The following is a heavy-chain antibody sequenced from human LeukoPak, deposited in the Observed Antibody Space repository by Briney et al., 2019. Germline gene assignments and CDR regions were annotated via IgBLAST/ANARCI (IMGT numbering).Heavy chain of an antibody. D-gene: IGHD1-14*01. Sequence: GRSLRLSCAASGFTFSSYAMHWVRQAPGKGLEWVAVISYDGSNKYYADSVKGRFTISRDNSKNTLYLQMNSLRAEDTAVYYCASLNSTGSYYFDYWGQGTLVTVSS. CDR2: ISYDGSNK. J-gene: IGHJ4*02. V-gene: IGHV3-30*04. CDR3: ASLNSTGSYYFDY. CDR1: GFTFSSYA.